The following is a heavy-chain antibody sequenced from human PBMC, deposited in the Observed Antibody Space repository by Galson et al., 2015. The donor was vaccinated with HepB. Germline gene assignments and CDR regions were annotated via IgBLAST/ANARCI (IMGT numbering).Heavy chain of an antibody. J-gene: IGHJ6*02. Sequence: SLRLPCAASGFTFSSHWMSWVRQAPGKGLEWVANIKQDGSEKYYVDSVKGRFTISRDNAKNSLYLQMNSLRAEDTAVYYCARGSPKLVPYYYYGMDVWGQGTTVTVSS. CDR1: GFTFSSHW. D-gene: IGHD6-13*01. V-gene: IGHV3-7*03. CDR2: IKQDGSEK. CDR3: ARGSPKLVPYYYYGMDV.